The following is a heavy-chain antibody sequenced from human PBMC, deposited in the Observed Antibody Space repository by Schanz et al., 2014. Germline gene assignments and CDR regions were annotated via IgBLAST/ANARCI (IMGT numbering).Heavy chain of an antibody. CDR2: IFTDGRT. Sequence: QVQLVDSGGGLVKPGGSLRLSCTASGFPFSDYFMAWIRQAPGRGLEWVSIIFTDGRTYYADSVKGRFTISRDNAKNSLYLQMNSLRAEDTAVYYCARGGPAYYFDDWGQGTLVTVSS. CDR1: GFPFSDYF. J-gene: IGHJ4*02. V-gene: IGHV3-11*04. CDR3: ARGGPAYYFDD.